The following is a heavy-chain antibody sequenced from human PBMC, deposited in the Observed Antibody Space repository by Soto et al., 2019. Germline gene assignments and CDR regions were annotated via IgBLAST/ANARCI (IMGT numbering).Heavy chain of an antibody. Sequence: PGGSLRLSCAASGFTFSTYGMHWVRQAPGKGLEWVALILYDGSKKYFADSVKGRFTISRDNSKNTLYLQMNSLRAEDTALYYCAKDLYRGEVGAINYFHYGSDVWGQGITVTVSS. V-gene: IGHV3-30*18. J-gene: IGHJ6*02. CDR2: ILYDGSKK. CDR3: AKDLYRGEVGAINYFHYGSDV. D-gene: IGHD1-26*01. CDR1: GFTFSTYG.